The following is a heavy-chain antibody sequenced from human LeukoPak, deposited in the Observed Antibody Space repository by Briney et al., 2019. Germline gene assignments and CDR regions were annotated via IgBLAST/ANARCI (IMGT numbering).Heavy chain of an antibody. Sequence: SGGSLRLSCAASGFSFSNYGMTWVRQAPGERLKWVSTIVGSDGVKHYTDSVKGRFTTSRELSKTTVYLQMSSLRRDDTAVYYCATYGVVLPPGSHIPHWFDFWGQGSLVTVSS. J-gene: IGHJ5*01. CDR2: IVGSDGVK. D-gene: IGHD2-15*01. CDR1: GFSFSNYG. CDR3: ATYGVVLPPGSHIPHWFDF. V-gene: IGHV3-23*01.